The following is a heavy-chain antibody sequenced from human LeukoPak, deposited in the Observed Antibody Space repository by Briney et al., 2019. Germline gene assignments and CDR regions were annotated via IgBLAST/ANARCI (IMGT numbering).Heavy chain of an antibody. V-gene: IGHV3-74*01. CDR2: INSDGSST. D-gene: IGHD6-13*01. Sequence: SGGSLRLSCAASGFTFSSYWMHWVRQAPGKGLVWVSRINSDGSSTSYADSVKGRFAISRDNAKNTLYLQMNSLRAEDTAVYYCARGRGSAAAGIWFDPWGQGTLVTVSS. CDR1: GFTFSSYW. CDR3: ARGRGSAAAGIWFDP. J-gene: IGHJ5*02.